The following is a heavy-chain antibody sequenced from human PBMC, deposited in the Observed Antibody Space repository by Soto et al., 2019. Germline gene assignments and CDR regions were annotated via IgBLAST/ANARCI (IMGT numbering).Heavy chain of an antibody. CDR2: ISAYNGNT. CDR3: ARDHTVTMVRGVIRYFDY. Sequence: ASVKVSCKASGYTFTSYGISWVRQAPGQGLEWMGWISAYNGNTNYAQKLQGRVTMTTDTSTSTAYMELRSLRSDDTAVYYCARDHTVTMVRGVIRYFDYWGQGTLVTVSS. D-gene: IGHD3-10*01. V-gene: IGHV1-18*01. CDR1: GYTFTSYG. J-gene: IGHJ4*02.